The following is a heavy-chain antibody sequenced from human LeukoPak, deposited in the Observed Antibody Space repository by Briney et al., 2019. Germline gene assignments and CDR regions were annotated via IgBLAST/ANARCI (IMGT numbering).Heavy chain of an antibody. J-gene: IGHJ5*02. D-gene: IGHD6-19*01. CDR1: GSTFANYA. Sequence: GGSLRLSCVGSGSTFANYAMTWVRQAPGKGLEWVSDIRSSGTNTYYGDSVKGRFTISRDNSKNTVFLQMDSLRVEDTAIYHCAREGRAVAGNNYFDPWGQGTLVTVSS. V-gene: IGHV3-23*01. CDR2: IRSSGTNT. CDR3: AREGRAVAGNNYFDP.